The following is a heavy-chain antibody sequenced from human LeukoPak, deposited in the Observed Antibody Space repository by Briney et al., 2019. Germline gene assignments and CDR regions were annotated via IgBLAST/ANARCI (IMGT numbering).Heavy chain of an antibody. CDR1: GGSISSGGYY. D-gene: IGHD4/OR15-4a*01. V-gene: IGHV4-31*03. J-gene: IGHJ6*02. Sequence: SETLSFTCTVSGGSISSGGYYWSWIRQHPGKGLEWIGYIYYSGSTYYNPSLKSRVTISVDTSKNQFSLKLSSVTAADTAVYYCARGFVGVKYGMDVWGQGTTVTVSS. CDR3: ARGFVGVKYGMDV. CDR2: IYYSGST.